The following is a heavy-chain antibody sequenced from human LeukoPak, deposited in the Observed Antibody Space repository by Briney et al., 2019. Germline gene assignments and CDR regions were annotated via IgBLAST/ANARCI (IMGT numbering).Heavy chain of an antibody. CDR3: GKDIGFRTLIVVLTPDS. J-gene: IGHJ4*02. CDR1: GSNFDDYA. Sequence: PGGSLRLSCAASGSNFDDYAMHWVRQTPGKGLEWVSSISWNSGSIAYADSAKGRFTISRDNAKNALFLQMNSLRTDDTALYYCGKDIGFRTLIVVLTPDSWGQGTLVTVSS. D-gene: IGHD3-22*01. V-gene: IGHV3-9*01. CDR2: ISWNSGSI.